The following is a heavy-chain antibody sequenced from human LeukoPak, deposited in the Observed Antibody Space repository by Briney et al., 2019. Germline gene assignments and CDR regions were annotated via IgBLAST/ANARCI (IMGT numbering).Heavy chain of an antibody. J-gene: IGHJ6*03. V-gene: IGHV4-4*09. CDR3: ARKALYYYYMDV. CDR2: IYTSGST. Sequence: PSETLSLTCTVSGGSISGYYWSWIRQPPGKGLEWIGYIYTSGSTNYNPSLKSRVTISVDTSKNQFSLKLSSVTAADTAVYYCARKALYYYYMDVWGKGTRSPSP. CDR1: GGSISGYY.